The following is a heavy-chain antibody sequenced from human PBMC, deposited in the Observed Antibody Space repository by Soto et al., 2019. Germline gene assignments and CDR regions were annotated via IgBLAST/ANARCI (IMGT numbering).Heavy chain of an antibody. D-gene: IGHD1-26*01. CDR2: ISAYNNNT. V-gene: IGHV1-18*01. CDR1: GYSFSDFG. CDR3: ARMAGSYPYHYYYGMDV. J-gene: IGHJ6*02. Sequence: QVQLVQSGVEVKKPGASVKVSCTASGYSFSDFGVTWVRQAPGQGLEWMGWISAYNNNTNHAQKFQGRVIMTTDTGTSTAYMELRSLRSDDTAVYCCARMAGSYPYHYYYGMDVWGQGTTVTVSS.